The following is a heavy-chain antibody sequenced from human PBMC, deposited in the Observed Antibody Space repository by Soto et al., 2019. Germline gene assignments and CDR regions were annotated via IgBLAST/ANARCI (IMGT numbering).Heavy chain of an antibody. J-gene: IGHJ4*02. D-gene: IGHD3-3*01. V-gene: IGHV3-23*01. CDR1: GFTFSSYA. Sequence: GGSLRLACAASGFTFSSYALILVRQAPGKGLDWVSAISGSGGSTYYADSVKGRFTISRDNSKNTLYLQMNSLRAEDTAVYYCAKESPAEYYDFWSGYYTGAMDYWGQGTLVTVSS. CDR2: ISGSGGST. CDR3: AKESPAEYYDFWSGYYTGAMDY.